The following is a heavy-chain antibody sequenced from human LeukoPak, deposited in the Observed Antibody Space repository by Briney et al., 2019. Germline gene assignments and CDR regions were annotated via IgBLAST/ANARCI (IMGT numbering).Heavy chain of an antibody. CDR3: ARCPVVPAAIRKFDYYYYYGMDV. V-gene: IGHV4-4*07. D-gene: IGHD2-2*02. CDR1: GGSISSYY. Sequence: SETLSLTCTVSGGSISSYYWSWIRQPAGKGLEWIGRIYTSGSTNYNPSLKSRVTMSVDTSKNQFSLKLSSVTAADTAVYYCARCPVVPAAIRKFDYYYYYGMDVWGQGTTVTVSS. J-gene: IGHJ6*02. CDR2: IYTSGST.